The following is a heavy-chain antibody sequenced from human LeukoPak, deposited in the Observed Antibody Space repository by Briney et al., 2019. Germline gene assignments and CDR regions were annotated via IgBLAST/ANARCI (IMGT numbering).Heavy chain of an antibody. CDR1: GFTFSSYA. V-gene: IGHV3-23*01. CDR3: AKRSPYGSGSYGFDY. J-gene: IGHJ4*02. CDR2: ISGSGGST. D-gene: IGHD3-10*01. Sequence: GGSLRLSCAASGFTFSSYAMSWVRQAPGKGLEWVSAISGSGGSTYYADSVKGRLTISRDNSKNTLYLQMNSLRAEDTAVYYCAKRSPYGSGSYGFDYWGQGTLVTVSS.